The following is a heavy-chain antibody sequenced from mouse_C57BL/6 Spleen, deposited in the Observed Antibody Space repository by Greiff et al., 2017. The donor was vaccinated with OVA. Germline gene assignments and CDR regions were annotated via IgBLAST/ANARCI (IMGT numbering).Heavy chain of an antibody. CDR3: AREGYYEAMDY. CDR1: GYAFTNYL. CDR2: INPGSGGT. D-gene: IGHD1-1*01. J-gene: IGHJ4*01. V-gene: IGHV1-54*01. Sequence: VQLQQSGAELVRPGTSVKVSCKASGYAFTNYLIEWVKQRPGQGLEWIGVINPGSGGTNYNEKFKGKATLTADKSSSTAYMQLSSLTSEDSAVYFCAREGYYEAMDYWGQGTSVTVSS.